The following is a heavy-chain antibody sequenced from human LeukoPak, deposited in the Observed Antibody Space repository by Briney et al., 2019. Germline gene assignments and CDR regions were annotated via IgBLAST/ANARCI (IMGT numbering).Heavy chain of an antibody. CDR3: ATTPGAYYYYHMDV. CDR1: GFTFSTYV. Sequence: GGSLRLSCAASGFTFSTYVMTWVRQAPGKGLGWVSAILGSGGGTYYADSVKGRFTISRDNSKNTLYLQMNSLRAEDTAVYYCATTPGAYYYYHMDVWGQGTTVTVSS. D-gene: IGHD3-10*01. V-gene: IGHV3-23*01. CDR2: ILGSGGGT. J-gene: IGHJ6*02.